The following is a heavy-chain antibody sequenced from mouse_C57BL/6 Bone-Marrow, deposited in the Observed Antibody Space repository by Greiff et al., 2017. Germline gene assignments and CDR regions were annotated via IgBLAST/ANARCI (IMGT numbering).Heavy chain of an antibody. D-gene: IGHD2-4*01. J-gene: IGHJ3*01. CDR1: GYTFTSHW. V-gene: IGHV1-56*01. CDR2: IFPGSGCT. CDR3: ARWIYDYPFAY. Sequence: QVQLQQSGPELVRPGASVKISCTAPGYTFTSHWMQWVRQRPGQGLEWIGAIFPGSGCTYYNEKFKGKATLTVDTSSSTAYMQLSSLTSEDSAVYCCARWIYDYPFAYWGQGTLVTVSA.